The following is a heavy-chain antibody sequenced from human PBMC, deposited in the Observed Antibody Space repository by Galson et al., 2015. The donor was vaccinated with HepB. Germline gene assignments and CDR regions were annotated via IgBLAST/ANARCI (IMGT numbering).Heavy chain of an antibody. CDR1: GFSLSTSGMC. V-gene: IGHV2-70*01. Sequence: PALVKPTQTLTLTCTFSGFSLSTSGMCVSWIRQPPGKALEWLALIDWDDDKYYSTSLKTRLTISKDTSKNQVVLTMTNMDPVDTATYYCARMPYLSYYYYGMDVWGQGTTVTVSS. D-gene: IGHD2/OR15-2a*01. CDR2: IDWDDDK. J-gene: IGHJ6*02. CDR3: ARMPYLSYYYYGMDV.